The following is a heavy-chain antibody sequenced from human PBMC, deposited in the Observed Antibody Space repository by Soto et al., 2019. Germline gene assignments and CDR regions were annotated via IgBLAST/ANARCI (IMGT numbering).Heavy chain of an antibody. J-gene: IGHJ1*01. CDR1: VGSLSAYY. CDR2: INPIGTT. CDR3: ALAPAAHILH. Sequence: SETLSLTGAVYVGSLSAYYWSWIRQPPGKGLEWIGEINPIGTTNYNPSLKSRVTISVDTSKNQFSLKLSSVTAADTAVYHCALAPAAHILHWGQGTLVTVSS. D-gene: IGHD2-2*01. V-gene: IGHV4-34*01.